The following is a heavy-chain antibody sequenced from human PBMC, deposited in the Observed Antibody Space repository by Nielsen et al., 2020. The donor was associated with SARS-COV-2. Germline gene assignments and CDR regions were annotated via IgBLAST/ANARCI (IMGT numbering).Heavy chain of an antibody. CDR3: ARAGIVVVVAYYGMDV. J-gene: IGHJ6*02. D-gene: IGHD2-15*01. Sequence: GGSLRLSCAASGFTFSDYYMGWIRQAPGKGLEWVSYISSSSSYTNYADSVKGRFTISRDNAKNSLYLQMNSLRAEDTAVYYCARAGIVVVVAYYGMDVWGQGTTVTVSS. CDR1: GFTFSDYY. V-gene: IGHV3-11*05. CDR2: ISSSSSYT.